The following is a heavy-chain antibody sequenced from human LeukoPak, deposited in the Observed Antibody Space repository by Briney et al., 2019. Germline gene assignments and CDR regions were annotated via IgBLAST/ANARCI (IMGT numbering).Heavy chain of an antibody. CDR2: MHYSGGS. CDR1: GDSISSTTYF. CDR3: ASSGTYTIVAGAFDI. J-gene: IGHJ3*02. Sequence: PSETLSLTCVVSGDSISSTTYFWGWIRQPPGKGLEYIGTMHYSGGSDYNPSLKSRVTISVDTSKNHFSLKLTSVTAADTAVYYCASSGTYTIVAGAFDIWGQGTMVTVSS. D-gene: IGHD3-10*01. V-gene: IGHV4-39*01.